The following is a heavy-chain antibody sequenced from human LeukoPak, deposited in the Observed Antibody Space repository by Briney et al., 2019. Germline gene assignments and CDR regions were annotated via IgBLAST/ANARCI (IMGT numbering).Heavy chain of an antibody. CDR2: IYYSGST. V-gene: IGHV4-59*08. Sequence: PSETLSLTCTVSGGSISSYYWSWIRQPPGKGLEWIGYIYYSGSTNYNPSLKSRVTISVDTSKNQFSLKLSSVTAAGTAVYYCARYPKYWGQGTLVTVSS. CDR3: ARYPKY. CDR1: GGSISSYY. J-gene: IGHJ4*02.